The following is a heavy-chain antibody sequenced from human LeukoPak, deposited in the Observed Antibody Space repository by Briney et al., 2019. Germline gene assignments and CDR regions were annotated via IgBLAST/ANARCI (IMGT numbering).Heavy chain of an antibody. Sequence: GGSLRLSCAASGFTFDDYAMHWVRQAPGKGLEWVSGISWNSGSIGCADSVRGRFTISRDNAKNTLYLQMNTLRVEDTAVYYCTRDLMDYDVSTGLHHYYMDVWGQGTTVTVSS. V-gene: IGHV3-9*01. CDR1: GFTFDDYA. D-gene: IGHD3-9*01. J-gene: IGHJ6*02. CDR3: TRDLMDYDVSTGLHHYYMDV. CDR2: ISWNSGSI.